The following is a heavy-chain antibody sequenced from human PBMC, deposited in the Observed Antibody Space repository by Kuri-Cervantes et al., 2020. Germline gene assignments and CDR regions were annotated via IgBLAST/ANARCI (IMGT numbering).Heavy chain of an antibody. Sequence: GGSLRLSCVVSGFIFDEYAMHWVRQVPGKGLEWVSGINWNSNLIGYADSVKGRFTISRDNAKNTLYLQMNSLRAEDTAVYYCARDLGIVVVPAASAWGQGTLVTVSS. D-gene: IGHD2-2*01. CDR2: INWNSNLI. CDR3: ARDLGIVVVPAASA. V-gene: IGHV3-9*01. CDR1: GFIFDEYA. J-gene: IGHJ4*02.